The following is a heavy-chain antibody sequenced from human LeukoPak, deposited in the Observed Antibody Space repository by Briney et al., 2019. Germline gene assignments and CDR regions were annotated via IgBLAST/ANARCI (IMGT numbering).Heavy chain of an antibody. CDR3: ARARVVPAATPNWFDP. V-gene: IGHV4-34*01. CDR1: GGSFSGYY. CDR2: INHSGST. J-gene: IGHJ5*02. D-gene: IGHD2-2*01. Sequence: SETLSLTCAVYGGSFSGYYWSWIRQPPGEGLEWIGEINHSGSTNYNPSLKSRVTISVDTSKNQFSLKLSSVTAADTAVYYCARARVVPAATPNWFDPWGQGTLVTVSS.